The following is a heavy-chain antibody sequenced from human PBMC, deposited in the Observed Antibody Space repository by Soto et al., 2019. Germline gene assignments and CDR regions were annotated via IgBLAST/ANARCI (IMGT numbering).Heavy chain of an antibody. D-gene: IGHD6-19*01. J-gene: IGHJ4*02. CDR3: ARAVSSGYFDS. Sequence: GGSLRLSCAASGFTFSSHGLHWVRQAPSRGLEWVAVISYDGTNKQYGDSVKGRFTISRDNAKNTLYLQMNSLRAEDTAVYYCARAVSSGYFDSWGQGTLVTVS. V-gene: IGHV3-30*03. CDR1: GFTFSSHG. CDR2: ISYDGTNK.